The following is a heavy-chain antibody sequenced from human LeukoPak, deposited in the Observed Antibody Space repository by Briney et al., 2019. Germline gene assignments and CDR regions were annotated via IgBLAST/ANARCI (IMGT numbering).Heavy chain of an antibody. Sequence: GASVKVSCKSSGYTFNGYYMHWVRQAPGQGLEWMGWINPNNGGTKYAQNFQGRVTMTRDTSISTAYMELSRLRSDDTAVYYCARDRRSAVDAFDIWGQGTMVTVSS. J-gene: IGHJ3*02. CDR2: INPNNGGT. V-gene: IGHV1-2*02. CDR3: ARDRRSAVDAFDI. CDR1: GYTFNGYY.